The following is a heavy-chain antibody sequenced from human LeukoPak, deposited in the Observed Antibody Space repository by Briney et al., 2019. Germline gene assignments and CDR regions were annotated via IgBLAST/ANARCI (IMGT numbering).Heavy chain of an antibody. CDR1: GFTFSDYY. V-gene: IGHV3-11*04. CDR2: ISSSGSTI. J-gene: IGHJ6*03. Sequence: PGGSLRLSCAASGFTFSDYYMSWIRQAPGKGLEWVSYISSSGSTIYYADSVKGRFTISRDNAKNSLYLQMNSLRAEDTAVYYCARERRDYDFWSGYSANGDYYYYMDVWGKGTTVTVSS. CDR3: ARERRDYDFWSGYSANGDYYYYMDV. D-gene: IGHD3-3*01.